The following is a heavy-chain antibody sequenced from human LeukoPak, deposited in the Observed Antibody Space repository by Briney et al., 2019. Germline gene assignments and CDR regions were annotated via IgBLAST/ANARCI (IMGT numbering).Heavy chain of an antibody. Sequence: PGGSLRLSCAASGCTFSCYAMTRVRQAPEKGLDWVPAINGSGGSTYYADSAKCPFTISRDNSKNTLYLHQNILKPEDTAVYSCPNEIYCSGGSCYSGAFDIWGQWAMVTVSS. CDR3: PNEIYCSGGSCYSGAFDI. V-gene: IGHV3-23*01. CDR2: INGSGGST. J-gene: IGHJ3*02. CDR1: GCTFSCYA. D-gene: IGHD2-15*01.